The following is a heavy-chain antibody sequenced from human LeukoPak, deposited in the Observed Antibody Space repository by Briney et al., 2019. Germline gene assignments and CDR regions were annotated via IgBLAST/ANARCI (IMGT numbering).Heavy chain of an antibody. D-gene: IGHD3-22*01. CDR1: GGSFSGYY. J-gene: IGHJ3*02. Sequence: SETLSLTCAVYGGSFSGYYWSWIRQPPGKGLEWIGEINHSGSTNYNPSLKSRVTISVDTSKNQFSLKLSSVTAADTAVYYCARKPDYYDSSGYRDAFDIWGQGTMVTVSS. CDR2: INHSGST. V-gene: IGHV4-34*01. CDR3: ARKPDYYDSSGYRDAFDI.